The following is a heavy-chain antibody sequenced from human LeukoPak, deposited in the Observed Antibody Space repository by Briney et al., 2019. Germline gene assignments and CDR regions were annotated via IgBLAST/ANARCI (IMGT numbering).Heavy chain of an antibody. J-gene: IGHJ4*02. V-gene: IGHV1-18*01. Sequence: GASVKVSCKASGYTFTSYDINWVRQAPGQGLEWMGWISAYNGNTNYAQKLQGRVTMTTDTSTSTAYMELRSLRSDDTAVYYCARDLTEGEGYDSSGYSDYWGQGTLVTVSS. CDR1: GYTFTSYD. CDR2: ISAYNGNT. D-gene: IGHD3-22*01. CDR3: ARDLTEGEGYDSSGYSDY.